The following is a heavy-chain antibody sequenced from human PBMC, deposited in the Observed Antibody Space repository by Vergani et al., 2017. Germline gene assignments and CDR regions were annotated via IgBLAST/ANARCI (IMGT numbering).Heavy chain of an antibody. V-gene: IGHV5-10-1*01. Sequence: EVQLVPSGAEVKKPGESLRISCKGSGYSFTSYWISWVRQMPGKGLEWMGRIDPSDSYTNYSPSFQGHVTISADKSISTAYLQWSSLKASDTAMYYCARRIEGYYYGSGSYYNDYWGQGTLVTVSS. CDR3: ARRIEGYYYGSGSYYNDY. J-gene: IGHJ4*02. CDR2: IDPSDSYT. D-gene: IGHD3-10*01. CDR1: GYSFTSYW.